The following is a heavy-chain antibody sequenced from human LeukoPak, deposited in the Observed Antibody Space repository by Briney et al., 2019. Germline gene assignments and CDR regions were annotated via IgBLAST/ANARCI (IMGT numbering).Heavy chain of an antibody. Sequence: ETLSLTCTVSGGSISSYYWSWIRQPPGKGLEWIGYIYYSGSTNYSPSLKSRVTISVDTSKNQFSLKLSSVTAADTAVYYCARGGYDILTGYYLDYWGQGTLVTVSS. CDR1: GGSISSYY. J-gene: IGHJ4*02. D-gene: IGHD3-9*01. V-gene: IGHV4-59*01. CDR2: IYYSGST. CDR3: ARGGYDILTGYYLDY.